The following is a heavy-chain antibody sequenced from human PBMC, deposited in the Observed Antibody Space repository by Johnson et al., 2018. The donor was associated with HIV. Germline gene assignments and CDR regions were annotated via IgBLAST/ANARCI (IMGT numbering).Heavy chain of an antibody. V-gene: IGHV3-30*02. CDR2: IRYDGSDT. Sequence: QVQLVESGGGVVQPGTSLTLSCAASGFPFRDSAMHWVRQAPGKGLEWVAFIRYDGSDTSYVESVKGRFSIARDNSRDTLYLQMNSLRVEDTAVFYCAKDGYEALTTQGPDGFDIWGQGTMVTVSS. J-gene: IGHJ3*02. CDR1: GFPFRDSA. CDR3: AKDGYEALTTQGPDGFDI. D-gene: IGHD4-11*01.